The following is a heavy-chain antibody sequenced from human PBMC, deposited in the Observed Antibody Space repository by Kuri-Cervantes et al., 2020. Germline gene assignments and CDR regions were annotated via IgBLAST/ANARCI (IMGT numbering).Heavy chain of an antibody. CDR3: ARDNGDYYWNWFDP. CDR1: GYTFTYRY. Sequence: SVKVSCKASGYTFTYRYLHWVRQAPGQGLEWMGGIIPIFGTANYAQKFQGRVTITADESTSTAYMELSSLRSEDTAVYYCARDNGDYYWNWFDPWGQGTLVTVSS. CDR2: IIPIFGTA. D-gene: IGHD4-17*01. J-gene: IGHJ5*02. V-gene: IGHV1-69*13.